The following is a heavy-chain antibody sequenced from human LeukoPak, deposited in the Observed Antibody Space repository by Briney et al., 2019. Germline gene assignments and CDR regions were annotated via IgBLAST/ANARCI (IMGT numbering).Heavy chain of an antibody. CDR1: GFSFSWHA. D-gene: IGHD2-2*01. V-gene: IGHV3-21*01. Sequence: GSLRLSCAASGFSFSWHAMNWVRQAPGKGLEWVSVLSGSGGNTFYADSVKGRFTISRDNAKNSLYLQMNSLRAEDTAVYYCATVPATEDGYWGQGTLVTVSS. J-gene: IGHJ4*02. CDR2: LSGSGGNT. CDR3: ATVPATEDGY.